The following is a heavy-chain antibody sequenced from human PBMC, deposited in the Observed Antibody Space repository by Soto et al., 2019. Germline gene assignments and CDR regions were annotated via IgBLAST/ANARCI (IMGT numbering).Heavy chain of an antibody. J-gene: IGHJ3*02. Sequence: VQMVQSGAEVRRPGASVKISCKASGYSFTNYYIHWVRQAPGQGLEWMGTVNPSDGNTVYAQNFQGRVTMTRDTSANTVYMDLTGLRSEDAAVYFCARDRLDSRSCYDAFDIWGQGTMVNVSS. D-gene: IGHD3-3*01. CDR3: ARDRLDSRSCYDAFDI. CDR1: GYSFTNYY. V-gene: IGHV1-46*01. CDR2: VNPSDGNT.